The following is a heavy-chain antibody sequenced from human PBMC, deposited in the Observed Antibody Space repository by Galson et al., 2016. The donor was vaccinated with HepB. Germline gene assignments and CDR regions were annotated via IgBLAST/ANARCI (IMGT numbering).Heavy chain of an antibody. Sequence: PALVKPTQTLTLTCTVSGFSLSNARMGVSWIRQPPGKALEWLAHTFSNDEKSYSTSLKSRLTISKDTSKSQVVLTMTNMDPVDTATYYCARIAVLYSSSWYHYYYYYMDVWGKGTTVTVSS. CDR2: TFSNDEK. CDR1: GFSLSNARMG. D-gene: IGHD6-13*01. J-gene: IGHJ6*03. CDR3: ARIAVLYSSSWYHYYYYYMDV. V-gene: IGHV2-26*01.